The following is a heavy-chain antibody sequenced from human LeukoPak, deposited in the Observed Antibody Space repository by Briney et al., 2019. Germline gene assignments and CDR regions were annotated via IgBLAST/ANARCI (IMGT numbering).Heavy chain of an antibody. CDR3: ARPYYYDSRIDP. D-gene: IGHD3-22*01. Sequence: SQTLSLTCTVPGGSITSGDYYWSWIRQPPGEALEWIGYIYYSGSTYYNPSLKSRVTISVDTSKNQLSLKLSSVTAADTAVYYCARPYYYDSRIDPWGQGILVTVSS. CDR1: GGSITSGDYY. V-gene: IGHV4-30-4*01. J-gene: IGHJ5*02. CDR2: IYYSGST.